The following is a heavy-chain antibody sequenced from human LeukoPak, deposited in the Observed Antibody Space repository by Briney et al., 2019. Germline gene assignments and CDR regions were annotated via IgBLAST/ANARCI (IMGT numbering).Heavy chain of an antibody. V-gene: IGHV4-39*01. CDR1: GGSISSSSYY. D-gene: IGHD3-3*01. CDR3: ARQEFGHYDFWSGYLYFDY. J-gene: IGHJ4*02. CDR2: IYYSGST. Sequence: SETLSLTCTVSGGSISSSSYYWRWLRQPPGTGLEWLGSIYYSGSTYYNPSRKSRVTMSVDTSKKQFTLMLSAVTAAAPAVVSCARQEFGHYDFWSGYLYFDYWGQGTLVTVSS.